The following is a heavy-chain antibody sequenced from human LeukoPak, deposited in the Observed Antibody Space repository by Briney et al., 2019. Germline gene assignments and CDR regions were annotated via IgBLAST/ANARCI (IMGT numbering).Heavy chain of an antibody. J-gene: IGHJ1*01. CDR1: GGSIINYY. V-gene: IGHV4-59*01. Sequence: PSETLSLTCTVSGGSIINYYWSWLRQPPGKGLEWIGHIYYSGSTTYNPSLKSRVTISVDTSKNQFSLKVKSVTAADTAVYYCARFDDDLYFQYWGQGTLVTVSS. CDR2: IYYSGST. CDR3: ARFDDDLYFQY. D-gene: IGHD3/OR15-3a*01.